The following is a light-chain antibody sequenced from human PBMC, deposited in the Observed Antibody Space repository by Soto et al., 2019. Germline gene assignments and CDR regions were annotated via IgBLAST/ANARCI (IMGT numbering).Light chain of an antibody. CDR3: LLSYSGAYWV. CDR1: TGAVTRGHY. Sequence: AVVTQEPSLTVSPGGTVTLTGGSSTGAVTRGHYPYWFQQKPGQAPRTLIYDTSNNHSWTPALFSVSLLGGKAALTLSVAQHGYEDEYYCLLSYSGAYWVFGGGTKLTVL. CDR2: DTS. J-gene: IGLJ3*02. V-gene: IGLV7-46*01.